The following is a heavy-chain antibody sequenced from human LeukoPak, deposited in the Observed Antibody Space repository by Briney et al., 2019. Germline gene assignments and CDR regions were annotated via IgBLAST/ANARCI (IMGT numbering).Heavy chain of an antibody. J-gene: IGHJ1*01. CDR3: VREREGSNSEH. V-gene: IGHV3-53*01. CDR2: IYSDGNT. D-gene: IGHD1-26*01. Sequence: GGSLRLSCAASGFTVSNNRLSWVRQAPGMGLEWVSAIYSDGNTYYPDSVKGRFTISRDGSKNTLYLQLNSLRTENTAIYYCVREREGSNSEHWGQGTLVTVSS. CDR1: GFTVSNNR.